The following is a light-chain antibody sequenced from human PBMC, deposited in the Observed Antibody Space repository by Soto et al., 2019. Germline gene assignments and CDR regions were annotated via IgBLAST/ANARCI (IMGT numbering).Light chain of an antibody. CDR1: SSNLGSNT. Sequence: QSVLTQPPSASGTPGQRVIISCSGTSSNLGSNTANWYQQFPGTAPKVLIYSNNERPSRVPDRFSGSKSGTSASLAISELQSEDEADYYCAAWDDSLNGWVFGGGTKVIVL. CDR2: SNN. J-gene: IGLJ3*02. V-gene: IGLV1-44*01. CDR3: AAWDDSLNGWV.